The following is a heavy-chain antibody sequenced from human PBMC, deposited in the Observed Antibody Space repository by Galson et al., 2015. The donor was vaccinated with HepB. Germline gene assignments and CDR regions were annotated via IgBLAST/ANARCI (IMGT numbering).Heavy chain of an antibody. CDR3: ARDGAYYYGSGSMRWFDP. Sequence: SVKVSCKASGYTFTSYGISWVRQAPGQGLEWMGWISAYNGNTNYAQKLQGRVTMTTDTSTSTAYMELRSLRSDNTAVYYCARDGAYYYGSGSMRWFDPWGQGTLVTVSS. V-gene: IGHV1-18*04. J-gene: IGHJ5*02. CDR2: ISAYNGNT. D-gene: IGHD3-10*01. CDR1: GYTFTSYG.